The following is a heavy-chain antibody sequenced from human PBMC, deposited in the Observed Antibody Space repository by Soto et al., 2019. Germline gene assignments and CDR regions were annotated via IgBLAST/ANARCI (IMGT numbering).Heavy chain of an antibody. J-gene: IGHJ6*02. Sequence: EVQLLQSGGGVVPPGGSLRRACATSGFTFNTYPMTWVRQAPGKGLEWVSSISSTAGRTSSYADSVKGRFAISRDFSDNTVYLQMNNLRVDDTAVYFCAKGVLSFHYGMEVWGQGTTVTVSS. CDR3: AKGVLSFHYGMEV. D-gene: IGHD3-10*01. CDR2: ISSTAGRTS. CDR1: GFTFNTYP. V-gene: IGHV3-23*01.